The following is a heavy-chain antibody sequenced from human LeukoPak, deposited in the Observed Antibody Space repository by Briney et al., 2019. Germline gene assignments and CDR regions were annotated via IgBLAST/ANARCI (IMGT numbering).Heavy chain of an antibody. J-gene: IGHJ4*02. CDR1: GGSFSGYY. D-gene: IGHD3-22*01. CDR3: ARGHLSYYYDSSGYYLVWGIHDY. CDR2: INHSGST. Sequence: SETLSLTCAVYGGSFSGYYWSWIRQPPGKGLEWIGEINHSGSTNYNPSLKGRVTISVDTSKNQLSLKLSSVTAADTAVYYCARGHLSYYYDSSGYYLVWGIHDYWGQGTLVTVSS. V-gene: IGHV4-34*01.